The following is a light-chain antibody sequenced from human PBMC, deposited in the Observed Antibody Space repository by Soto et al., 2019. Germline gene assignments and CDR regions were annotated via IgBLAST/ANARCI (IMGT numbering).Light chain of an antibody. CDR3: QQYNNWPQT. Sequence: EIMMTQSPATLSVSQGERATLSCRASQSVSSSLAWYQQKPGQAPRLLIYGASTRATGIPARFSGSGSGTEFTLTISSLQSEDFAVYYCQQYNNWPQTFGQGTKVDIK. J-gene: IGKJ1*01. CDR1: QSVSSS. CDR2: GAS. V-gene: IGKV3-15*01.